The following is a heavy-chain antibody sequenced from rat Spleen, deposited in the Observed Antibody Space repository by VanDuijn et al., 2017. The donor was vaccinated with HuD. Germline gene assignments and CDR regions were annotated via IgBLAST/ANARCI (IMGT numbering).Heavy chain of an antibody. CDR3: ARRSYYDGYYVMDA. D-gene: IGHD1-12*02. CDR1: GFTFSHYG. V-gene: IGHV5-29*01. Sequence: EVQLVESGGDLVQPGRSLKLTCAASGFTFSHYGMAWVRQAPTKGLEWVATLSYDGGTTYYSDFVKGRFTISRDNAESTLYLQMTSLRSEDTATYYCARRSYYDGYYVMDAWGQGASVTVSS. J-gene: IGHJ4*01. CDR2: LSYDGGTT.